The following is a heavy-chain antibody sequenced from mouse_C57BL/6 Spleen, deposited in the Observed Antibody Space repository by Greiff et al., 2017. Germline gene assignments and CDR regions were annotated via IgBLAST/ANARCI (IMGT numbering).Heavy chain of an antibody. V-gene: IGHV6-3*01. CDR3: TGGTTVVADYYAMDY. CDR1: GFTFSNYW. D-gene: IGHD1-1*01. CDR2: IRLKSDNYAT. Sequence: EVKLEESGGGLVQPGGSMKLSCVASGFTFSNYWMNWVRQSPEKGLEWVAQIRLKSDNYATHYAESVKGRFTISRDDSKSSVYLQMNNLRAEDTGIYYCTGGTTVVADYYAMDYWGQGTSVTVSS. J-gene: IGHJ4*01.